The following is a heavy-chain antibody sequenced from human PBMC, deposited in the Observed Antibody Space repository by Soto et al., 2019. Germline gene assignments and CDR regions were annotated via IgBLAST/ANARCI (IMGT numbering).Heavy chain of an antibody. V-gene: IGHV4-30-2*01. D-gene: IGHD3-3*01. Sequence: PSETLSLTCAVSGGSISSGGYSWSRIRQPPGKGLEWIGYIYHSGSTYYNPSLKSRVTISVDRSKNQFSLKLSSVTAADTAVYYCASAVRVAIGRRGNWFDPWGQGTLVTVSS. CDR1: GGSISSGGYS. CDR3: ASAVRVAIGRRGNWFDP. J-gene: IGHJ5*02. CDR2: IYHSGST.